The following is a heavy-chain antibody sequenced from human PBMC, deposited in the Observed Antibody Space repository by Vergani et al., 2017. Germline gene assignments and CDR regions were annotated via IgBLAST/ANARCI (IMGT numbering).Heavy chain of an antibody. Sequence: QVQLVESGGGVVQPGGSLRLSCAASGFTFSNYGMHWVRQAPGKGMEWVAFIQYDGRYKYSPDSVKGRFTISRDNSNNTLYLQMNSLRTEDTAVYDCAKGNDIVRGVASGFDPWGQGTLVTVSS. V-gene: IGHV3-30*02. CDR3: AKGNDIVRGVASGFDP. CDR2: IQYDGRYK. J-gene: IGHJ5*02. D-gene: IGHD3-10*01. CDR1: GFTFSNYG.